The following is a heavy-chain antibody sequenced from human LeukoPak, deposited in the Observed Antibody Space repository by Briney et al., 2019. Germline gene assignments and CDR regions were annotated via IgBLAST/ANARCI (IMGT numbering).Heavy chain of an antibody. CDR1: GGSISSGGYY. CDR2: IYHSGST. D-gene: IGHD2-2*01. J-gene: IGHJ6*03. Sequence: SETLSLTCTVSGGSISSGGYYWSWIRQPPGKGLEWIGYIYHSGSTYYNPSLKSRVTISVDRSKNQFSLKLSSVTAADTAVYYCARDGSRYCSSTNCLSRMDVWGKGTTVTVSS. CDR3: ARDGSRYCSSTNCLSRMDV. V-gene: IGHV4-30-2*01.